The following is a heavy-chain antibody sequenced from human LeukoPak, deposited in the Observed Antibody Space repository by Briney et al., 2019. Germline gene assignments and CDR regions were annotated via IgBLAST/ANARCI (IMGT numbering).Heavy chain of an antibody. D-gene: IGHD3-22*01. CDR1: GYTFTGYY. V-gene: IGHV1-2*06. J-gene: IGHJ4*02. Sequence: ASVKVSCKASGYTFTGYYMHWVRQAPGQGLEWMGRLNPNSGGTNYAQKFQGRITMTRDTSISTAYMELSNLRSDDTAVYYCALHYDSSAMRDYWGQGTLVTVSS. CDR2: LNPNSGGT. CDR3: ALHYDSSAMRDY.